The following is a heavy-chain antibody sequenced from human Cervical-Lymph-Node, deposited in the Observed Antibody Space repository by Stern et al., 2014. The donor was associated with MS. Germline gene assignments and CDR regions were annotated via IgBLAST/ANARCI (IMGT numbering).Heavy chain of an antibody. D-gene: IGHD2-2*01. CDR1: GDTFISYS. CDR3: ARGGVVPADTTWFDP. Sequence: VQLVESGAEVKRPGSSVKVSCKASGDTFISYSFSWVRQAPGQGLEWMGVITPLFGTTIYAQQLQGRVTITADESSSTVFLELTSLTSQDTAVYYCARGGVVPADTTWFDPWGQGTPVTVSS. CDR2: ITPLFGTT. J-gene: IGHJ5*02. V-gene: IGHV1-69*01.